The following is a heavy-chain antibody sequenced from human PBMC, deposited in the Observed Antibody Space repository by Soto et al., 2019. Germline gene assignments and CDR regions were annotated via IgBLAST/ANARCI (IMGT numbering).Heavy chain of an antibody. D-gene: IGHD6-19*01. Sequence: GGSLRLSCAASGFTFSSYGMHWVRQAPGKGLEWVAVISYDGSNKYYADSVKGRFTISRDNSKNTLYLQMNSLRAEDTAVYYCAKDRPAGIAVAGIFDYWGQGTLVTVSS. CDR3: AKDRPAGIAVAGIFDY. V-gene: IGHV3-30*18. CDR2: ISYDGSNK. J-gene: IGHJ4*02. CDR1: GFTFSSYG.